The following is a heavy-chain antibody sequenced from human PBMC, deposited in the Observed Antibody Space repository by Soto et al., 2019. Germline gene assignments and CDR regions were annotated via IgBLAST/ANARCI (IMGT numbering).Heavy chain of an antibody. V-gene: IGHV3-21*01. D-gene: IGHD3-10*01. Sequence: GGSLRLSCALSGFTFSSNNMNGVRQAPGKGLEWVSCIGGSSSYIYYVDSVQGRFTISRDNAKNSLNLHMNSLRVEATAVYYCARGDWFGELLGFWGRGTLVTVSS. CDR2: IGGSSSYI. CDR1: GFTFSSNN. CDR3: ARGDWFGELLGF. J-gene: IGHJ4*02.